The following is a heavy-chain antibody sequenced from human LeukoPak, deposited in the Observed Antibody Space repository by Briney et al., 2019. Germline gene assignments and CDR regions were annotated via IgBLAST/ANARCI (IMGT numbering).Heavy chain of an antibody. Sequence: SQTLSLTCTVSGGSISSGGYYWSWIRQHPGKGLEWIGYIYYSGSTYYNPSLKSRVTISVDTSKNRFSLKLSSVTAADTAVYYCARESLIIAAAGTSNWGQGTLVTVSS. CDR1: GGSISSGGYY. CDR3: ARESLIIAAAGTSN. CDR2: IYYSGST. J-gene: IGHJ4*02. V-gene: IGHV4-31*03. D-gene: IGHD6-13*01.